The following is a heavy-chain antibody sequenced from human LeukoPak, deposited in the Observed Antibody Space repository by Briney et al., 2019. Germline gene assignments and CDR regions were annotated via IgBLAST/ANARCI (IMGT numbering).Heavy chain of an antibody. V-gene: IGHV3-30*02. CDR2: IRYDGSNK. CDR1: GFSFSSYG. D-gene: IGHD3-3*01. Sequence: PGGSLRLSCAASGFSFSSYGMHWVRQAPGKGLGWVAFIRYDGSNKYYADSVKGRFTISRDNSKNTLYLQMNSLRAEDTAVYYCAKDLALRSLEPHYYYMDVWGKGTTVTVSS. CDR3: AKDLALRSLEPHYYYMDV. J-gene: IGHJ6*03.